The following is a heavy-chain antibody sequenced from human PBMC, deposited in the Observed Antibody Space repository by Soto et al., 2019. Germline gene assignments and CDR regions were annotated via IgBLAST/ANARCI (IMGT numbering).Heavy chain of an antibody. D-gene: IGHD2-15*01. Sequence: ASVKVSCKASGYTFTSYGISWVRQAPGQGLEWMGWISAYNGNTNYAQKLQGRVTMTTDTSTSTAYMELRSLRSDDTAVYYCARDGAIHCSGGSGYAHYNWFDPWGQGTLVTVSS. CDR2: ISAYNGNT. V-gene: IGHV1-18*01. CDR3: ARDGAIHCSGGSGYAHYNWFDP. J-gene: IGHJ5*02. CDR1: GYTFTSYG.